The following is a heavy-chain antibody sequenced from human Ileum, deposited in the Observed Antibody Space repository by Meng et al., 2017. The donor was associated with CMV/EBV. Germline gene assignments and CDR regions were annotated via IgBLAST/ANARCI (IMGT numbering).Heavy chain of an antibody. CDR3: ARVTYSGFRRGMDV. V-gene: IGHV3-66*02. CDR1: GFTVSSNY. D-gene: IGHD5-12*01. Sequence: VCGFTVSSNYMTWVRQAPGKGLEWVSFLYTGGRADYADSVKGRFTISRDNSNNTLFLQMNSLTVEDTAVYYCARVTYSGFRRGMDVWGQGTTVTVSS. J-gene: IGHJ6*02. CDR2: LYTGGRA.